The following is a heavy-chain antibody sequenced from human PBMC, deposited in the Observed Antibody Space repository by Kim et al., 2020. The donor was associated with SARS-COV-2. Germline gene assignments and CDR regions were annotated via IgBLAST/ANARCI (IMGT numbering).Heavy chain of an antibody. Sequence: SETLSLTCAVYGGSFSGYYWSWIRQPPGKGLEWIGEINHSGSTNYNPSLKSRVTISVDTSKNQFSLKLSSVTAADTAVYYCARVMRAVRGVIITSVRFDPWGQGTLVTVSS. CDR2: INHSGST. D-gene: IGHD3-10*01. J-gene: IGHJ5*02. V-gene: IGHV4-34*01. CDR1: GGSFSGYY. CDR3: ARVMRAVRGVIITSVRFDP.